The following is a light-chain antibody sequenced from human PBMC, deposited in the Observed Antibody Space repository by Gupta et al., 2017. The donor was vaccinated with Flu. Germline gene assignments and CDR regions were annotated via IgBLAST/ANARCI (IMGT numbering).Light chain of an antibody. Sequence: SSDVGGYNYVSWYQQHPGKAPKLMIYDVSNRPSGVSNRFSGSKSGNTASLTISGLQAEDEADYYCSSYTSSSTRVFGGGTKLTVL. CDR2: DVS. CDR3: SSYTSSSTRV. CDR1: SSDVGGYNY. J-gene: IGLJ3*02. V-gene: IGLV2-14*04.